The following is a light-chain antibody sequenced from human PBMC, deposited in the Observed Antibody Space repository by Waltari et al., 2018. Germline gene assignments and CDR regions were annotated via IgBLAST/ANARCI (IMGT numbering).Light chain of an antibody. V-gene: IGKV1-5*01. CDR1: HTINTW. CDR2: DAS. Sequence: QMTQSPSTLSASIGDRVATTCRASHTINTWLAWYQQKPGKAPRVLIYDASTLASGVPSRFRGSGSGTEFTLTISSLQPDDFATYYCHQYNSYSQSFGQGTKLEIK. CDR3: HQYNSYSQS. J-gene: IGKJ2*03.